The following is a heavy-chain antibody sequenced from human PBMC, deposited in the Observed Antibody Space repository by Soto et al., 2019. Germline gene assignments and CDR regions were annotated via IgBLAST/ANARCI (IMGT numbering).Heavy chain of an antibody. V-gene: IGHV3-23*01. CDR1: GFTFSSYA. J-gene: IGHJ5*02. Sequence: EVQLLESGGGLVQPGGSLRLSCAASGFTFSSYAMSWVRQAPGKGLEWVSAISGSGGSTYHADSVKGRFTISRDNSKNTLYLQMNSLRAEDTAVYYCAKVAPEWGSGYYVSGWFDPWGQGTLVTVSS. D-gene: IGHD3-22*01. CDR3: AKVAPEWGSGYYVSGWFDP. CDR2: ISGSGGST.